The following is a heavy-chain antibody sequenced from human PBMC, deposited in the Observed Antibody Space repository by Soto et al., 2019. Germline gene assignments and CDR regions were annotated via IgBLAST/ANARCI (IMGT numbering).Heavy chain of an antibody. CDR3: ARALPQNLGDYYFDY. D-gene: IGHD3-16*01. CDR1: GGSISSGGYY. Sequence: QVQLQESGPGLVKPSQTLSLTCTVSGGSISSGGYYWSWIRQHPGKGLEWIGYIYYIGSTYYNPSLKSRVTISVDTSKNQFSLKLSSVTAADTAVYYCARALPQNLGDYYFDYWGQGTLVTVSS. J-gene: IGHJ4*02. CDR2: IYYIGST. V-gene: IGHV4-31*03.